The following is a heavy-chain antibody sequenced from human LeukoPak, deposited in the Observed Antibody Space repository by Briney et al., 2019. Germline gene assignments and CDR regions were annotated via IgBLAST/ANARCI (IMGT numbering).Heavy chain of an antibody. Sequence: SETLSLTCTVSGGSISLYYWNWIRQPAGKGLEWIGRIYTSGSTNYNPSLKSRVTMSVDTSKNQFSLKLSSVTAADTAVYYCAREGRNIVVVPAAQPYYYYYMDVWGKGTTVTVSS. CDR2: IYTSGST. J-gene: IGHJ6*03. CDR3: AREGRNIVVVPAAQPYYYYYMDV. D-gene: IGHD2-2*01. V-gene: IGHV4-4*07. CDR1: GGSISLYY.